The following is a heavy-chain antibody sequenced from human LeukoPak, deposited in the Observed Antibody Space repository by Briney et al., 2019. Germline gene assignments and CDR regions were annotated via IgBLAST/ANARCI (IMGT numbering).Heavy chain of an antibody. V-gene: IGHV4-61*02. Sequence: PSETLSLTCTVSGGSISSGSYYWSWIRQPAGKGLEWIGRIYTSGSTNYNPSLKSRVTISVDTSKNQFSLKLSSVTAADTAVYYCAREGHYYDSSGYPNYYYYYMDVRGKGTTVTVSS. CDR2: IYTSGST. CDR1: GGSISSGSYY. J-gene: IGHJ6*03. D-gene: IGHD3-22*01. CDR3: AREGHYYDSSGYPNYYYYYMDV.